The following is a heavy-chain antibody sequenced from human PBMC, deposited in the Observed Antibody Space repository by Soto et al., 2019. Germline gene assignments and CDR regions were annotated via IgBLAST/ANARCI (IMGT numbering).Heavy chain of an antibody. CDR2: IYPSGST. V-gene: IGHV4-30-2*05. Sequence: PSETLSLTCAVSGGSISSGGYSWSWIRQPPGKGLEWIGYIYPSGSTYYNPSLKSRVTISADTSKNQFSLNLNSVTAADTAVYYCARVYGGNWSWGFWGQGTQVTVS. D-gene: IGHD2-15*01. CDR1: GGSISSGGYS. J-gene: IGHJ4*02. CDR3: ARVYGGNWSWGF.